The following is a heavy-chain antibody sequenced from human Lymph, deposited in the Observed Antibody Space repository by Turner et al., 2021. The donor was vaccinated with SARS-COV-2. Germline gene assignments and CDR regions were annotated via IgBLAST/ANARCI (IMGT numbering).Heavy chain of an antibody. CDR1: GGSITSGGYY. CDR2: IYYSGSA. D-gene: IGHD3-16*01. V-gene: IGHV4-31*03. Sequence: QVHLQESCPGRVQPSQPLSLTCSVSGGSITSGGYYWSGIRQRPGKGLEWIGNIYYSGSAYYNPSLKSRVIISVDTSKNQFSLKLSSVTAADTAVYYCATESIMITFGVVKGYYYGMDVWGQGTTVTVSS. CDR3: ATESIMITFGVVKGYYYGMDV. J-gene: IGHJ6*02.